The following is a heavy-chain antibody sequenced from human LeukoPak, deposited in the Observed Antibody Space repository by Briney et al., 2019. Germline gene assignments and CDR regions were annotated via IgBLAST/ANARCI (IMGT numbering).Heavy chain of an antibody. Sequence: SETLSLTCTVSGYSISSGYYWGWIRQPPGKGLERIGSIYHSGSTYYNPSLKSRVTISVDTTKNQFSLKLSSVTAADTAVYYCARGYSSSWYADWSGFDPWGQGTLVTVSS. V-gene: IGHV4-38-2*02. CDR1: GYSISSGYY. J-gene: IGHJ5*02. CDR2: IYHSGST. CDR3: ARGYSSSWYADWSGFDP. D-gene: IGHD6-13*01.